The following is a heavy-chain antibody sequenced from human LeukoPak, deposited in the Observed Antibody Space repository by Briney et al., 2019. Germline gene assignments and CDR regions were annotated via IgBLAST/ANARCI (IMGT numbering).Heavy chain of an antibody. Sequence: GGSLRLSCVASGFTFSNYDMSWVRQAPGKGLEWVSAISGSGGSTYHADSVKGRFTISRDNSRDTLYLQMNSLRAEDTAVYYCAKGYYDYVWGSYYFDYWGQGTLVTVSS. J-gene: IGHJ4*02. CDR1: GFTFSNYD. CDR2: ISGSGGST. D-gene: IGHD3-16*01. CDR3: AKGYYDYVWGSYYFDY. V-gene: IGHV3-23*01.